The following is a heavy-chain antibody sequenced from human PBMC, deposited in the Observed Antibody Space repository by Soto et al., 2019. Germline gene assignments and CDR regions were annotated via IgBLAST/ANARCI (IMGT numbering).Heavy chain of an antibody. Sequence: QVTLKESGPVLVKPTETLTLTCTVSGFSLSNARMGVSWIRQPPGKALEWLAHIFSNDEKSYSTSLKRRLTISKDTSKSQVVLTMTNMDPVDTATYYCARKGGYDSSGYYNDAFDIWGQGTMVTVSS. V-gene: IGHV2-26*01. CDR2: IFSNDEK. J-gene: IGHJ3*02. CDR3: ARKGGYDSSGYYNDAFDI. CDR1: GFSLSNARMG. D-gene: IGHD3-22*01.